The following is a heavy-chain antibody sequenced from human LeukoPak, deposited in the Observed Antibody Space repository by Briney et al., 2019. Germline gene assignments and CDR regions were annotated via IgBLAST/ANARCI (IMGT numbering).Heavy chain of an antibody. CDR2: ISGSGGST. V-gene: IGHV3-23*01. CDR3: AKGLRITMVRGPWGY. J-gene: IGHJ4*02. D-gene: IGHD3-10*01. CDR1: GFTFSSYS. Sequence: GGSLRLSCAASGFTFSSYSMNWVRQAPGKGLEWVSAISGSGGSTYYADSVKGRFTISRDNSKNTLYLQMNSLRAEDTAVYYCAKGLRITMVRGPWGYWGQGTLVTVSS.